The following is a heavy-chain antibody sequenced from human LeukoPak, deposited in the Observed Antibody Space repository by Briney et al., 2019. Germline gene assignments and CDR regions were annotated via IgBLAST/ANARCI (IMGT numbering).Heavy chain of an antibody. Sequence: PSQTLSLTCTVSGGSISSGSYYWGWLRQPAGTGLEWIGRIYTSGSTNYNPSLKSRVTISVDTSKNQFSLKLNSVTAADTAVYYCARDRRFSYYYYMDVWGKGTTVTVSS. D-gene: IGHD3-10*01. CDR3: ARDRRFSYYYYMDV. V-gene: IGHV4-61*02. CDR2: IYTSGST. CDR1: GGSISSGSYY. J-gene: IGHJ6*03.